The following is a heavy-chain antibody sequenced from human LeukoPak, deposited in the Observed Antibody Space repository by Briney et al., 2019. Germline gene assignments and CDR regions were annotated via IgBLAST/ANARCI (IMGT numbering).Heavy chain of an antibody. D-gene: IGHD3/OR15-3a*01. CDR1: GYTLTELS. V-gene: IGHV1-24*01. CDR2: FDPEDGET. J-gene: IGHJ6*02. CDR3: ATDPRVDGDWTGVYYYGMDV. Sequence: ASVKVSCKVSGYTLTELSMHWVRQAPGKGLEWMGGFDPEDGETIYAQKFQGRVTMTEDTSTDTAYMELSSLRSEDTAVYYCATDPRVDGDWTGVYYYGMDVWGQGTTVTVSS.